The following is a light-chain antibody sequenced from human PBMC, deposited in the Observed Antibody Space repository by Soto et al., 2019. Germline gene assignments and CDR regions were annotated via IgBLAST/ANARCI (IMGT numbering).Light chain of an antibody. V-gene: IGLV2-23*02. CDR1: SSDVGSYNL. J-gene: IGLJ3*02. Sequence: QSALTQPASVSGSPGQSITISCTGTSSDVGSYNLVSWYQQHPGKAPKLMIYEVSKRPSGVSNRFSGSKSGNTASLTISGLQAEDEADYYCCSYAGSSRVFGGGTKVPS. CDR2: EVS. CDR3: CSYAGSSRV.